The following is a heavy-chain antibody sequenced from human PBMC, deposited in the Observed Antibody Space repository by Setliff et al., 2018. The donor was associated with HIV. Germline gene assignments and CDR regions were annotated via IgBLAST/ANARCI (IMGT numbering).Heavy chain of an antibody. CDR2: IYYSGTT. Sequence: SETLSLTCTVPGDSVSSASYYWSWIRQPPGKGLEWIGYIYYSGTTKYNPSLKSRVTISVDTSKNQFSLKLSSVTAADTAVYYCASEAWTSYRSSSGYYYYYMDVWGKGTTVTVSS. CDR3: ASEAWTSYRSSSGYYYYYMDV. J-gene: IGHJ6*03. D-gene: IGHD6-6*01. V-gene: IGHV4-61*01. CDR1: GDSVSSASYY.